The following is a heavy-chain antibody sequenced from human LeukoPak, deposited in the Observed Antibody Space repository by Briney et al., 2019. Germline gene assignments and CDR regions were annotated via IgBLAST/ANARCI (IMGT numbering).Heavy chain of an antibody. J-gene: IGHJ4*02. Sequence: GGSLRLSCAASGFTFSTYGMHWVRQAPGKGLEWVALVSNDGNNEYSADSVKGRFTISRDNSKNTLYLQMNSLRAEDTAVFYCARDYGGNPGYFDYWGQGTLVTVSS. CDR3: ARDYGGNPGYFDY. V-gene: IGHV3-30*03. CDR2: VSNDGNNE. CDR1: GFTFSTYG. D-gene: IGHD4-23*01.